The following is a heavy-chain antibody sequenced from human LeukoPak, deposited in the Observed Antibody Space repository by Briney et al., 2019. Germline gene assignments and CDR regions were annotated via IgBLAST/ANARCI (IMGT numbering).Heavy chain of an antibody. CDR3: AKGGPPTGASPRPWDFNY. CDR2: ISYDGSYE. V-gene: IGHV3-30*18. D-gene: IGHD1-26*01. Sequence: PGRSLRLSCAASRFTFSTYGMHWVRQAPGKGLEWVAVISYDGSYESYADSVKGRFTISRDNSKNTLYLQMNSLRVEDTAVYYCAKGGPPTGASPRPWDFNYWGQGALVTVSS. J-gene: IGHJ4*02. CDR1: RFTFSTYG.